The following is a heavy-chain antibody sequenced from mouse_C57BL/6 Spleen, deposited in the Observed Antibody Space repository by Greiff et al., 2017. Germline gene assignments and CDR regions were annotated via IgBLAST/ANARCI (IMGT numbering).Heavy chain of an antibody. Sequence: EVQLQQSGAELVRPGASVKLSCTASGFNIKDDYMHWVKQRPEQGLEWIGWIDPENGDTEYASKFQGKATITADTSSNTAYLQLSSLTSEDTAVYYCTTYYSKIAYWGQGTLVTVSA. V-gene: IGHV14-4*01. J-gene: IGHJ3*01. CDR3: TTYYSKIAY. CDR1: GFNIKDDY. CDR2: IDPENGDT. D-gene: IGHD2-5*01.